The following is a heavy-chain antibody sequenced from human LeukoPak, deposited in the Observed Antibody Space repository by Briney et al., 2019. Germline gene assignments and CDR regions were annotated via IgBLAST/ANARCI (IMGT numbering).Heavy chain of an antibody. J-gene: IGHJ4*02. CDR2: IHDSGST. V-gene: IGHV4-59*01. CDR3: ASGHYYPSQTHYIPAHY. CDR1: GGSITHYY. Sequence: SETLSLTCTVSGGSITHYYWSWIRQPPGKGLEWIGHIHDSGSTKYNPSLKSRVATSVDTSKNQFSLRLNSVTAADTAVYHCASGHYYPSQTHYIPAHYWGQGTLVTVSS. D-gene: IGHD3-10*01.